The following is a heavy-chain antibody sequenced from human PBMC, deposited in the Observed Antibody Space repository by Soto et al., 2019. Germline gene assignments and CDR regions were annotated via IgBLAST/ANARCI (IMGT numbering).Heavy chain of an antibody. CDR3: VKTGYCSGGSCYFSLSAFDI. J-gene: IGHJ3*02. Sequence: GGSLRLSCVASGFTFSSYAMSWVRQAPGKGLEWVSAISGSGGSTYYADSVKGRFTISRDNSKNTLYLQMNSLRAEDTAVYYCVKTGYCSGGSCYFSLSAFDIWGQGTMVTVSS. D-gene: IGHD2-15*01. V-gene: IGHV3-23*01. CDR2: ISGSGGST. CDR1: GFTFSSYA.